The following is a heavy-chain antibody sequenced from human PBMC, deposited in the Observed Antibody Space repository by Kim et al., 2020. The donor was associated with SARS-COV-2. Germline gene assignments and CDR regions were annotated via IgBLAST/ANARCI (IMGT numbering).Heavy chain of an antibody. Sequence: GGSLRLSCSASGFTFSSYAMHWVRQAPGKGLEYVSAISSNGGSKYYADSVKGRFTISRDNSKNTLYLQMSSLRAEDTAVYYFVKDGRWLRLGYYFASWGQGTLVTVSS. D-gene: IGHD5-12*01. J-gene: IGHJ4*02. V-gene: IGHV3-64D*09. CDR3: VKDGRWLRLGYYFAS. CDR2: ISSNGGSK. CDR1: GFTFSSYA.